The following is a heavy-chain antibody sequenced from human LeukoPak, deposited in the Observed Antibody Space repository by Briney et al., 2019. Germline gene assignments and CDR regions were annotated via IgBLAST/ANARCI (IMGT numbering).Heavy chain of an antibody. V-gene: IGHV3-53*01. Sequence: PGGSLRLSCAASGLTVSNNYMSWVRQAPGKGLEWVSVIHSGGTTNYADSVQGRFTISRDNSKTTVYLHMNSLRAEDTAVYYCARXSDSGYGPFASWGQGTLVTVSS. CDR1: GLTVSNNY. CDR2: IHSGGTT. CDR3: ARXSDSGYGPFAS. D-gene: IGHD5-12*01. J-gene: IGHJ4*02.